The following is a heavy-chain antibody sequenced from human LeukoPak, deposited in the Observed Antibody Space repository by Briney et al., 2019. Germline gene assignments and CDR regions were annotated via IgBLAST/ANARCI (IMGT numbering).Heavy chain of an antibody. J-gene: IGHJ4*02. CDR2: IWYDGNKK. D-gene: IGHD6-19*01. V-gene: IGHV3-33*06. CDR1: GFTFSTYG. CDR3: AKDSPRTGYKSGWPFDY. Sequence: GTSLRLSCAASGFTFSTYGMNWVRQAQATGLERVAVIWYDGNKKYYADSVKCRFTISRDNSKNTLYLQMNSLRAEDTAVYYCAKDSPRTGYKSGWPFDYWGPGTLVTVSS.